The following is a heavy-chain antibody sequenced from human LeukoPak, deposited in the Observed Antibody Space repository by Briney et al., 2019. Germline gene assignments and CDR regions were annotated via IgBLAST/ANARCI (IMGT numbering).Heavy chain of an antibody. Sequence: ASVKVSCKASGYIFTSYYMHWMRQAPGQGLEWLGMIIPAGGSTTYAHKFQGRVTMTRDTSTSTVYMELSSLRSEDTAVYYCARAYSGWSSDYWGQGTLVTVSS. CDR2: IIPAGGST. J-gene: IGHJ4*02. D-gene: IGHD6-19*01. CDR1: GYIFTSYY. V-gene: IGHV1-46*01. CDR3: ARAYSGWSSDY.